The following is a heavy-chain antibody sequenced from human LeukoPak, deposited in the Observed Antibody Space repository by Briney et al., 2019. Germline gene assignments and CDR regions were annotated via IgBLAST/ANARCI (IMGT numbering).Heavy chain of an antibody. J-gene: IGHJ4*02. CDR3: ARLSDF. CDR2: INYSGTT. Sequence: PSETLSLTCTVSGSAISSDNFYWGWIRQPPGRGLEWIASINYSGTTYYNPSLNSRATISVDTSKTHFSLRLSSITAADTAVYYCARLSDFWGQGILVTVSS. V-gene: IGHV4-39*01. CDR1: GSAISSDNFY.